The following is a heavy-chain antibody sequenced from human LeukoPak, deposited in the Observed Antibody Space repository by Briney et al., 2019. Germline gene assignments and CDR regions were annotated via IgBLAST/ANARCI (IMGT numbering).Heavy chain of an antibody. CDR3: ARDFSNDSSGYYYFGAFDI. J-gene: IGHJ3*02. Sequence: GGSLRLSCAASGFTFSSFGMNWVRQAPGKGLEWVSYISSSSSTIYYADSVKGRFTISRDNAKNSLYLQMNSLRAEDTAVYYCARDFSNDSSGYYYFGAFDIWGQGTMVTVSS. D-gene: IGHD3-22*01. CDR1: GFTFSSFG. V-gene: IGHV3-48*01. CDR2: ISSSSSTI.